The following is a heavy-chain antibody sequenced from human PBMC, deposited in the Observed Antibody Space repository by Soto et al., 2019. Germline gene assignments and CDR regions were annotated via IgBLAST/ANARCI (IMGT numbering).Heavy chain of an antibody. V-gene: IGHV1-18*01. CDR3: ARDGLYYYDSSGYYHNWFDP. Sequence: QVQLVQSGAEVKKPGASVKVFCKASGYTFTSYGISWVRQAPGQGLEWMGWISAYNGNTNYAQKLQGRVTMTTDTSTSTAYMELRSLRSDDTAVYYCARDGLYYYDSSGYYHNWFDPWGQGTLVTVSS. J-gene: IGHJ5*02. D-gene: IGHD3-22*01. CDR2: ISAYNGNT. CDR1: GYTFTSYG.